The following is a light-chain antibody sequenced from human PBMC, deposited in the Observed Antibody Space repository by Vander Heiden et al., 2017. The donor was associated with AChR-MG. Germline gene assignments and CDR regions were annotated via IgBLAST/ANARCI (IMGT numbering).Light chain of an antibody. Sequence: DIVMTQSPDSLAVSLGERATINCKSSQNILYSSNNKNHLAWYQQKPGQPPKLLIYWASSREYGVPDRFSGRGSGTDFTLTISSLQAEDVAVYYCQQYDSSPFTFGGGTKVEIK. J-gene: IGKJ4*01. CDR3: QQYDSSPFT. CDR2: WAS. CDR1: QNILYSSNNKNH. V-gene: IGKV4-1*01.